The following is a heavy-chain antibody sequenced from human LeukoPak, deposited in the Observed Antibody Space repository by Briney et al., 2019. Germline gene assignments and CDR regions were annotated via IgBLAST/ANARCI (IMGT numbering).Heavy chain of an antibody. CDR3: AKDPSSGSDFY. V-gene: IGHV3-23*01. CDR1: GFTFSNYA. D-gene: IGHD1-26*01. J-gene: IGHJ4*02. CDR2: ISGSGGST. Sequence: GGSLRLSCAASGFTFSNYAMSWVRQAPGKGLEWVSAISGSGGSTYYADSVKGRFTISRDNSKNTLYLQMNSLRAEDTAVYYCAKDPSSGSDFYWGQGTLVTVSS.